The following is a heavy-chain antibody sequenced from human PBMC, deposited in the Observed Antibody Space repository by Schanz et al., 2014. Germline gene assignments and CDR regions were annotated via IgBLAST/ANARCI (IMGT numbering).Heavy chain of an antibody. Sequence: EVQLVESGGGLVEPGGSLRLSCEASGFTFSTSAMSWVRQAPGKGLEWVSSLGGSTGGIYYADSVRGRFTISRDNFKNRLYLQMNSLRLEDTAVYYCARVELSVYYYAMDVWGQGTTVTVSS. D-gene: IGHD2-15*01. CDR3: ARVELSVYYYAMDV. CDR1: GFTFSTSA. CDR2: LGGSTGGI. J-gene: IGHJ6*02. V-gene: IGHV3-23*04.